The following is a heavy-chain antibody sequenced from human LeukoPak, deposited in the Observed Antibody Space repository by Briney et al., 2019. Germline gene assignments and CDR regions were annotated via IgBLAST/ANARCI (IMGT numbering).Heavy chain of an antibody. D-gene: IGHD3-9*01. V-gene: IGHV4-34*01. CDR1: GGSFSGYY. CDR3: ARGGHYDILTGYTPSNQTFDY. Sequence: SETLSLTCAVYGGSFSGYYWSWIRQPPGKGLEWIGEINHSGSTNYNPSLKSRVTISVDTSKNQFSLKLSSVTAADTAVYYCARGGHYDILTGYTPSNQTFDYWGQGTLVTVSS. CDR2: INHSGST. J-gene: IGHJ4*02.